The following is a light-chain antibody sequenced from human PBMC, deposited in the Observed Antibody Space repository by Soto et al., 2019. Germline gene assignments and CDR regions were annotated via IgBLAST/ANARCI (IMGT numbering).Light chain of an antibody. CDR3: QTWGTGINWV. J-gene: IGLJ3*02. CDR2: LNSDGSH. CDR1: SGHSSYA. Sequence: QSVLTQSPSASASLRASVKLTCTLSSGHSSYAIAWHQQQPEKGPRYLMKLNSDGSHNKGDGIPDRFSGSSSGAERYLTISSLQSEDEADYYCQTWGTGINWVFGGGTKLTVL. V-gene: IGLV4-69*01.